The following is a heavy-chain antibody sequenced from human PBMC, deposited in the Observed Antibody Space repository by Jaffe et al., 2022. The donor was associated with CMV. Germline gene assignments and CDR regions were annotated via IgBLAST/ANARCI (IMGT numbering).Heavy chain of an antibody. V-gene: IGHV4-39*01. Sequence: QLQLQESGPGLVKPSETLSLTCTVSGGSISSSSYYWGWIRQPPGKGLEWIGSIYYSGSTYYNPSLKSRVTISVDTSKNQFSLKLSSVTAADTAVYYCARHFGTIFGVVIMIGTDNWFDPWGQGTLVTVSS. CDR1: GGSISSSSYY. CDR2: IYYSGST. CDR3: ARHFGTIFGVVIMIGTDNWFDP. J-gene: IGHJ5*02. D-gene: IGHD3-3*01.